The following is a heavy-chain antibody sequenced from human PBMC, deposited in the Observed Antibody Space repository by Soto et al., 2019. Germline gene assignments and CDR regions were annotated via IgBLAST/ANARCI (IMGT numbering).Heavy chain of an antibody. CDR1: GFTFSSYW. V-gene: IGHV3-7*01. CDR3: ARALGYYYDSSGYFVFDY. D-gene: IGHD3-22*01. Sequence: PGGSLRLSCAASGFTFSSYWMSWVRQAPGKGLEWVANIKQDGSEKYYVDSVKGRFTISRDNAKNSLYLQMNSLRAEDTAVYYCARALGYYYDSSGYFVFDYWGQGTLVTVSS. CDR2: IKQDGSEK. J-gene: IGHJ4*02.